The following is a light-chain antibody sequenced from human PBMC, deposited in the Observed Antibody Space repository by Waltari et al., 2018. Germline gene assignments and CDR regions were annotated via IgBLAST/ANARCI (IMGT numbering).Light chain of an antibody. CDR3: QAWDTTTGV. V-gene: IGLV3-1*01. Sequence: SFELTQPTSVSVSPGQTASITYPGDQLGDENVCWYQQKPGHSPVAVIYQDNRRPSGIPERFSGSNSGNTATLTISGTQAMDEADYFCQAWDTTTGVFGGGTKLTVL. J-gene: IGLJ2*01. CDR1: QLGDEN. CDR2: QDN.